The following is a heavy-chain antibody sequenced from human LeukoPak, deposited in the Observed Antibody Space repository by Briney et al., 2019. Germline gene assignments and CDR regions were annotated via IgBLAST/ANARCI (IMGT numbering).Heavy chain of an antibody. V-gene: IGHV3-15*01. CDR3: TTGSIFGVVTYAEDY. Sequence: GGSLRLSCAASGFTFNTAWMSWFRQAPGKGLDRVGRIKSKSDGGTAEYTAPVKGRFIISRDDSRNMMYPQMNSLKTEDTAVYYCTTGSIFGVVTYAEDYWGQGTLVTVSS. CDR1: GFTFNTAW. CDR2: IKSKSDGGTA. D-gene: IGHD3-3*01. J-gene: IGHJ4*02.